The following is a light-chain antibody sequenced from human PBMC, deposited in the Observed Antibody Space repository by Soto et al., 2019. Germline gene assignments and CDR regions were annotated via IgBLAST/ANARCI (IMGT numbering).Light chain of an antibody. V-gene: IGKV1-6*01. CDR3: QQSYIIPIT. CDR1: QGIRND. Sequence: SPASLSASEGDRVTINCRASQGIRNDLGWYQQKPGKAPKLLIYAASSLQSGVPSRFSGSGSGTDFTLTFSSLQPDDFPTYYCQQSYIIPITSGQGTR. CDR2: AAS. J-gene: IGKJ5*01.